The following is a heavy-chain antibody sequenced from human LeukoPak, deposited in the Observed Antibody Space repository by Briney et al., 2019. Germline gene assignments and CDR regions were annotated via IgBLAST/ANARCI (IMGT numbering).Heavy chain of an antibody. D-gene: IGHD3-22*01. CDR1: GFTFSSYA. CDR2: ISYDGSNK. V-gene: IGHV3-30*04. CDR3: ARDADPMIVVSYFDY. Sequence: GGPLRLSCAASGFTFSSYAMHWVRQTPGKGLEWVAVISYDGSNKYYADSVKGRFTISRDNSKNTLYLQMNSLRAEDTAVYYCARDADPMIVVSYFDYWGQGTLVTVSS. J-gene: IGHJ4*02.